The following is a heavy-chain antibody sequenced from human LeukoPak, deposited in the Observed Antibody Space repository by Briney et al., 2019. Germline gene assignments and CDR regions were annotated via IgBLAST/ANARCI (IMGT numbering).Heavy chain of an antibody. J-gene: IGHJ3*02. D-gene: IGHD5-12*01. Sequence: GGSLRLSCAASGFTFSTYWMSWVRQAPGGGLEWVANINQDGSAKFYGDSVKGRFTISRDNAKESLHLQMNSLRAEDTAVYYCASSYSGYDLDAFDIWGQGTMVTVSS. CDR3: ASSYSGYDLDAFDI. CDR2: INQDGSAK. CDR1: GFTFSTYW. V-gene: IGHV3-7*01.